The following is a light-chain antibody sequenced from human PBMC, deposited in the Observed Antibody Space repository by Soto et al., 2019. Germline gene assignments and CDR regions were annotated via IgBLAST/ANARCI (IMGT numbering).Light chain of an antibody. CDR2: GTS. CDR3: QSYDSSFWV. V-gene: IGLV1-40*01. Sequence: QSVLTQPPSVSGAPGQRVTISCTGSSSNIGAGYDVHWYQQLPGTAPKLLMYGTSNRPSGVPDRFSGSKSGTSASLAITGLQAEDEADYYCQSYDSSFWVFGGGTKLTVL. J-gene: IGLJ3*02. CDR1: SSNIGAGYD.